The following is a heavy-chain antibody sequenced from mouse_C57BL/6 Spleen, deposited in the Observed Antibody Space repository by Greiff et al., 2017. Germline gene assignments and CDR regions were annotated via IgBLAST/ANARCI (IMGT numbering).Heavy chain of an antibody. Sequence: VQLQQPGAELVKPGASVKLSCKASGYTFTSYWMQWVKQRPGQGLEWIGEIDPSDSYTNYNQKFKVKATLTVDTSSSTAYMQLSSLTSEDSAVYYCARRTTVVDYWGQGTTLTVSS. J-gene: IGHJ2*01. V-gene: IGHV1-50*01. D-gene: IGHD1-1*01. CDR2: IDPSDSYT. CDR3: ARRTTVVDY. CDR1: GYTFTSYW.